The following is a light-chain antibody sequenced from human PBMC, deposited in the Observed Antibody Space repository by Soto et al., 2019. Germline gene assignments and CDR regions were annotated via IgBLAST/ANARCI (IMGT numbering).Light chain of an antibody. Sequence: EIVLTQSPATLSLSPGERATLSCRASQSVSSYLAWYQQKPGQAPRLLIYDASNRATGIPARFSGSGSGTDFTLTISSLEPEDFAVYYCQQRSGWPPVIIFGQGTRLEIK. CDR1: QSVSSY. CDR2: DAS. V-gene: IGKV3-11*01. CDR3: QQRSGWPPVII. J-gene: IGKJ5*01.